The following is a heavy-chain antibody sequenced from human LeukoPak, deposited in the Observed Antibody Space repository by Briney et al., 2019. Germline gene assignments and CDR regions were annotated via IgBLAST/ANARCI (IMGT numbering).Heavy chain of an antibody. V-gene: IGHV4-34*01. D-gene: IGHD3-22*01. Sequence: SETLSLTCAVYGGSFSGYYWSWIRQPPGKGLEWMGEINHSGSTNYNPSLKSRVTISVDTSKNQFSLKLNSVTAADTAVYYCAKSNGYGLIDIWGQGTMVTVSS. CDR1: GGSFSGYY. J-gene: IGHJ3*02. CDR2: INHSGST. CDR3: AKSNGYGLIDI.